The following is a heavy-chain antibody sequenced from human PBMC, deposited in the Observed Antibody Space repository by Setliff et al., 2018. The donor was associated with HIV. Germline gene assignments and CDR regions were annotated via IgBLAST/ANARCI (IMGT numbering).Heavy chain of an antibody. Sequence: PGGSLRLSCAASGFTFNNAWMTWVRQAPGKGLEWVAHIGSSNHGIHYTASVQGRFTVSRDSANNLLFLQMNNLRDEDTAVYYCASFYGDYGYWGHGTQVTVSS. J-gene: IGHJ4*01. CDR3: ASFYGDYGY. CDR1: GFTFNNAW. CDR2: IGSSNHGI. D-gene: IGHD3-10*01. V-gene: IGHV3-48*02.